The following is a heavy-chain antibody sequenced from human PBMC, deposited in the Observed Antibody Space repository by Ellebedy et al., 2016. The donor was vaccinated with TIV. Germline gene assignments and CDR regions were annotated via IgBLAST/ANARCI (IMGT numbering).Heavy chain of an antibody. CDR3: ARQNGRWLANFDS. J-gene: IGHJ4*02. CDR2: IDPRDGHT. D-gene: IGHD5-24*01. CDR1: GTDSSDFW. V-gene: IGHV5-10-1*01. Sequence: PGGSLRPSCKSSGTDSSDFWFSWLRQLPGEGLEWRGRIDPRDGHTRYSPSCQGHVSISANTSVMPAYVSWSSLKTSDTATYYCARQNGRWLANFDSWGQGTHVIVSS.